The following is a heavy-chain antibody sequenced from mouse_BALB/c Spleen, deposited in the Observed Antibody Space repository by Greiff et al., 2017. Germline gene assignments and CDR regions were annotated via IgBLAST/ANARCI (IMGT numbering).Heavy chain of an antibody. CDR3: ARGGGNYGTGDY. CDR2: ISSGGST. J-gene: IGHJ2*01. Sequence: EVQVVESGGGLVKPGGSLKLSCAASGFTFSSYAMSWVRQTPEKRLEWVASISSGGSTYYPDSVKGRFTITRGNARNILYLQMSSLRSEDTAMYYCARGGGNYGTGDYWGQGTTLTVSS. D-gene: IGHD1-1*01. CDR1: GFTFSSYA. V-gene: IGHV5-6-5*01.